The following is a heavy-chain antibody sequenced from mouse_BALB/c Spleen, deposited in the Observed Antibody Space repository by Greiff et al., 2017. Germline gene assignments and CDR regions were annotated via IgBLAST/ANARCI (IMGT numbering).Heavy chain of an antibody. CDR1: GFTFSSYT. CDR3: ERETVVRYFDD. CDR2: ISNGGGST. J-gene: IGHJ1*01. D-gene: IGHD1-1*01. Sequence: EVQLVESGGGLVQPGGSVKFSCAASGFTFSSYTMSWVRQTPEKRLEWVAYISNGGGSTYYPDTVKGRFTISTDTAKNTLYLQMSSLKSEDTDMYYCERETVVRYFDDWGEGTTVTVSS. V-gene: IGHV5-12-2*01.